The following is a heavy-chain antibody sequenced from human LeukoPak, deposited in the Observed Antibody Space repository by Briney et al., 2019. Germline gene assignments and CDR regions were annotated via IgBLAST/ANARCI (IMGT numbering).Heavy chain of an antibody. CDR3: ARDVGDIVATMHGMDV. CDR1: GFTFSSYA. Sequence: GGSLRLSCAASGFTFSSYAMHWVRQAPGKGLEWVAVISYDGSNKYYADSVKGRFTISRDNSKNTLYLQMNSLRAEDTAVYYCARDVGDIVATMHGMDVWGQGTTVTVSS. D-gene: IGHD5-12*01. CDR2: ISYDGSNK. V-gene: IGHV3-30-3*01. J-gene: IGHJ6*02.